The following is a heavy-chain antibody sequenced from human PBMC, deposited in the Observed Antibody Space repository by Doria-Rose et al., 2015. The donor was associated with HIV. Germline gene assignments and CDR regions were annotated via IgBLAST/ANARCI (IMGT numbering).Heavy chain of an antibody. Sequence: QVPLQESGPVLVKPTETLTLTCTVSGVSLSSPGMGVSWIRQPPGKALEWLANIFSDDERSYKTSLKSRLTISRGTSKSQVVLTMTDMDPVDTATYYCARIKSSRWYHKYYFDFWGQGTLVIVSA. V-gene: IGHV2-26*01. CDR2: IFSDDER. J-gene: IGHJ4*02. CDR3: ARIKSSRWYHKYYFDF. D-gene: IGHD6-13*01. CDR1: GVSLSSPGMG.